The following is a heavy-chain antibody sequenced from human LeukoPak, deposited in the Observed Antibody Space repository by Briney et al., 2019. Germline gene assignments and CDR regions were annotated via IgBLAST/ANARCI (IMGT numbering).Heavy chain of an antibody. CDR1: GFTFDNYA. V-gene: IGHV3-9*01. CDR2: VTWNSGTT. J-gene: IGHJ4*02. D-gene: IGHD2-8*01. Sequence: ARSLRLSCAASGFTFDNYAMHWVRQAPGKGLEWVSRVTWNSGTTGYADSVKGRFTISRDNAKKSLYLQMNSLRPEDTALYYCAKDYFVTYTNGLFDYCGQGTLVTVSS. CDR3: AKDYFVTYTNGLFDY.